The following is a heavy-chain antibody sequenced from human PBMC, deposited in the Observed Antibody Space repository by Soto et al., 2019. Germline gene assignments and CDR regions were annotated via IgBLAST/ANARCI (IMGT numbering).Heavy chain of an antibody. Sequence: TLSLTCALYGVSFRGYSWRWILQPPGKGLEWIGATNHSGSTNYNPSLKSRVTISVDTSKNQFSLKLSSVAAADTAVYYCARDWTQQLVLSYYYYYGMDVWGQGTTVT. CDR2: TNHSGST. V-gene: IGHV4-34*01. CDR1: GVSFRGYS. D-gene: IGHD6-13*01. CDR3: ARDWTQQLVLSYYYYYGMDV. J-gene: IGHJ6*02.